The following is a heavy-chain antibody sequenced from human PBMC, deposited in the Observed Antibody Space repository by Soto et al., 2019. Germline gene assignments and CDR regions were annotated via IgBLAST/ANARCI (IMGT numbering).Heavy chain of an antibody. V-gene: IGHV3-30*18. CDR3: AKEQLKRQPFKEGTPADY. D-gene: IGHD1-1*01. Sequence: GGSLRLSCAASGFTFSSYGMHWVRQAPGKGLEWVAVISYDGSNKYYADSVKGRFTISRDNSKNTLYLQMNSLRAEDTAVYYCAKEQLKRQPFKEGTPADYWGQGTLVTVSS. J-gene: IGHJ4*02. CDR1: GFTFSSYG. CDR2: ISYDGSNK.